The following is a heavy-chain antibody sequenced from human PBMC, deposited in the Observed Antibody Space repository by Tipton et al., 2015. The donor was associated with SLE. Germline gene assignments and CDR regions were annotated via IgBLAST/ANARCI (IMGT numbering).Heavy chain of an antibody. CDR3: ARHPRELPFDY. CDR2: IYYSGST. J-gene: IGHJ4*02. D-gene: IGHD3-10*01. Sequence: TLSLTCTVSGGSISSYYWSWIRQPPGKGLEWIGYIYYSGSTNYNPSLKSRVTISVDTSKNQFSLKLSSVTAADTAVYYCARHPRELPFDYWGQGTLVTVSS. V-gene: IGHV4-59*01. CDR1: GGSISSYY.